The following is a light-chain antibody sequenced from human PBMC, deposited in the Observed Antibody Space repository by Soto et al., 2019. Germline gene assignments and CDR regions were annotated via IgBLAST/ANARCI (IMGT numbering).Light chain of an antibody. Sequence: EIVLTQSPGTLSLSPGERATLSCRASQSISSTYLAWYRQKPGQAPRLLIYAASSRATGIPDRFSGSGSGTDFTLTISRLEPEDFAVYYCQQYYASSWTFGQGTRLEIK. V-gene: IGKV3-20*01. CDR2: AAS. J-gene: IGKJ5*01. CDR3: QQYYASSWT. CDR1: QSISSTY.